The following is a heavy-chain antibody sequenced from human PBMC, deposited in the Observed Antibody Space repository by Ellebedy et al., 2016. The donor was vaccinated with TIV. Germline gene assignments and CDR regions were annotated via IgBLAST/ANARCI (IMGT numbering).Heavy chain of an antibody. Sequence: GESLKISCAASGFIFRDYGMQWVRQAPGKGLEWVAVISYNGLIRHYAESIKGRFTVSRDDSKSTLYLEMNSLRVEDTALYYCVKEGHKYSSSSYDYWGQGTQVTVSS. J-gene: IGHJ4*02. CDR2: ISYNGLIR. V-gene: IGHV3-30*18. CDR3: VKEGHKYSSSSYDY. CDR1: GFIFRDYG. D-gene: IGHD6-13*01.